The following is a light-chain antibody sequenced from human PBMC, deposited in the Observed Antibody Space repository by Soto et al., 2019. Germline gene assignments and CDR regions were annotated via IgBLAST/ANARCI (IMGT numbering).Light chain of an antibody. CDR1: KGFSNY. Sequence: DIQLTQYPYFLSASVGDRVTVTCRASKGFSNYVAWYQQKPGKAPKLLIYAASTLQSGVQSRFSGSGSGPEFTPTFSSLQPEDFATYYSLQRGTYPLTFGGGTKVDIK. CDR3: LQRGTYPLT. CDR2: AAS. J-gene: IGKJ4*01. V-gene: IGKV1-9*01.